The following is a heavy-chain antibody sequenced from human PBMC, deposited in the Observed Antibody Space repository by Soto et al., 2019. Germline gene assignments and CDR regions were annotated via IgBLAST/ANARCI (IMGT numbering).Heavy chain of an antibody. Sequence: QVQLQESGPGLVKPSQTLSLTCTVSGGSISSGDYYWSWIRQPPGKGLEWIGYIYYSGSTYYNPYPKIRVTISVDTSKNQFSPKLSSVTAADTAVYYCARVGGFGATTIDYWGRGTLVTVSS. V-gene: IGHV4-30-4*01. CDR3: ARVGGFGATTIDY. D-gene: IGHD3-10*01. CDR1: GGSISSGDYY. CDR2: IYYSGST. J-gene: IGHJ4*02.